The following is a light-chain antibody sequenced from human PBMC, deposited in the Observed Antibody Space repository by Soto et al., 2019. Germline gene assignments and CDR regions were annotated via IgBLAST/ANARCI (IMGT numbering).Light chain of an antibody. CDR3: QQYNNWPPTWT. Sequence: EIVMTQSPATLSVSPGERVTLSCRASQSVSSNLAWYQQKPGQAPRLLIYGASTRATGIPARFSGGGSGTEFTLTISSLQSEDFAVYYCQQYNNWPPTWTFGQGTRW. CDR2: GAS. V-gene: IGKV3-15*01. J-gene: IGKJ1*01. CDR1: QSVSSN.